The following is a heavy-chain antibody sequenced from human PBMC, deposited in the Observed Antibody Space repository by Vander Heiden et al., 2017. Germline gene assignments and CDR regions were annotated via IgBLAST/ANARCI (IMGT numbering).Heavy chain of an antibody. Sequence: EVQLVQSGAEVKKPGESLKTSCKGSGYSFTTYWIGWVRQMPGKGLEWMEKMYPGDSDTRYSPSFEGQVTMSADKSSSTAYLQWSSLKASDTAIYYCVRRTGYCNNGVCYFDYWGQGTLVTVSS. J-gene: IGHJ4*02. V-gene: IGHV5-51*01. CDR2: MYPGDSDT. CDR1: GYSFTTYW. D-gene: IGHD2-8*01. CDR3: VRRTGYCNNGVCYFDY.